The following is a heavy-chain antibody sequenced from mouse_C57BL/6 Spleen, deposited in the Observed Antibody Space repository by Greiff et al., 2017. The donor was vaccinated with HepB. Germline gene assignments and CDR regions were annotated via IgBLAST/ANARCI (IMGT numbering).Heavy chain of an antibody. Sequence: QVQLQQPGAELVRPGSSVKLSCKASGYTFTSYWMHWVKQRPIQGLEWIGNIDPSDSETNYNQKFKDKATLTVDKSSSTAYMQLSSLTSEDSAVYYCARDGYSPFAYWGQGTLVTVSA. CDR2: IDPSDSET. J-gene: IGHJ3*01. V-gene: IGHV1-52*01. CDR1: GYTFTSYW. D-gene: IGHD2-3*01. CDR3: ARDGYSPFAY.